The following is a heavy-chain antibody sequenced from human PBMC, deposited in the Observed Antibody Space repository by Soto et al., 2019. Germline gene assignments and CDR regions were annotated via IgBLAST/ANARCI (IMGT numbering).Heavy chain of an antibody. CDR1: GGTFSSYA. J-gene: IGHJ6*02. CDR2: IIPIFGTA. Sequence: SVKVSCKASGGTFSSYAISWVRQAPGQGLEWMGGIIPIFGTANYAQKFQGRVTITADESTSTAYMELSSLRSEDTAVYYCASFICGGDCYRKYYYYYGMDVWGQGTTVTVSS. CDR3: ASFICGGDCYRKYYYYYGMDV. V-gene: IGHV1-69*13. D-gene: IGHD2-21*02.